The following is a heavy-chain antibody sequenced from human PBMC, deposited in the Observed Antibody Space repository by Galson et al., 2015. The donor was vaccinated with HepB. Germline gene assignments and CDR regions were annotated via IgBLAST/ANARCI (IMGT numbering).Heavy chain of an antibody. CDR2: INPSNDDT. CDR3: ARFPRTTVTTYMDV. D-gene: IGHD4-17*01. Sequence: SVKVSCKASGYTFTGYYIHWVRQAPGQGLEWMGWINPSNDDTNYAQKFQGRVTMTRDTSITTAYLDLSGLGSDDTAVYYCARFPRTTVTTYMDVWGQGTTVTVSS. J-gene: IGHJ6*02. V-gene: IGHV1-2*02. CDR1: GYTFTGYY.